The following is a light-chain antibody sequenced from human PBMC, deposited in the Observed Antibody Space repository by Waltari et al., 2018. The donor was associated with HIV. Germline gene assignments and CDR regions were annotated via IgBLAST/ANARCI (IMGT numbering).Light chain of an antibody. Sequence: QSALTPPASVSGAPRHSIPISCTRTSSYVGYSYHLYSYQPYPGNPPNLMISDVRQGPAGVSIRFSSSKSGNTASLTISGLQAEDEADYHCSSYTSSTIAFGTGTKVTVL. J-gene: IGLJ1*01. CDR2: DVR. CDR1: SSYVGYSYH. CDR3: SSYTSSTIA. V-gene: IGLV2-14*01.